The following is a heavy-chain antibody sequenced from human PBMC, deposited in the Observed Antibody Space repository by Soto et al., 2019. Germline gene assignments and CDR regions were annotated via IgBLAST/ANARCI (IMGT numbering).Heavy chain of an antibody. D-gene: IGHD3-10*01. CDR3: ARDTLWGHLDV. CDR2: IYYSGST. J-gene: IGHJ6*04. V-gene: IGHV4-59*01. CDR1: GGSISSYY. Sequence: SETLALTCTVSGGSISSYYWSWIRQPPGKGLEWIGYIYYSGSTIYNPSLKSRVTISVDTSKNQFSLKLSSVTAADTAVYYCARDTLWGHLDVWGKGTTVTVAS.